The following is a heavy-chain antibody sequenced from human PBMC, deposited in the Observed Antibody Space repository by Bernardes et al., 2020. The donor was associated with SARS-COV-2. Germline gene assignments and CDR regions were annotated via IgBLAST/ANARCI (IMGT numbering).Heavy chain of an antibody. CDR2: IYYSGST. Sequence: SETLSLTCTVSGGSISSYYWSWIRQPPGKGLEWIGYIYYSGSTNYNPSLKSRVTISVDTSKNQFSLKLSSVTAADTAVYYCAGYYDFWSGYYYWGQGTLVTVSS. CDR1: GGSISSYY. D-gene: IGHD3-3*01. CDR3: AGYYDFWSGYYY. V-gene: IGHV4-59*01. J-gene: IGHJ4*02.